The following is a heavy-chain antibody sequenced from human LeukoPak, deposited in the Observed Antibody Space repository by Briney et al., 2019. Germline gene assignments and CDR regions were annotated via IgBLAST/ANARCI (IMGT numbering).Heavy chain of an antibody. Sequence: GSLRLSCAASGFTFSPVWVHWVRQAPGKGLMWVSHIINDGSYTTYADSVKGRFTISRDNAKNTVYLQMSSLRAEDTAVYYCARDLVLAAGSVVYWGQGTLVTVSS. J-gene: IGHJ4*02. V-gene: IGHV3-74*01. D-gene: IGHD6-13*01. CDR3: ARDLVLAAGSVVY. CDR2: IINDGSYT. CDR1: GFTFSPVW.